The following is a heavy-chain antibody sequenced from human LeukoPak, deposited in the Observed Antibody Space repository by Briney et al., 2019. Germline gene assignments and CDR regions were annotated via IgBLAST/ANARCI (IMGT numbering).Heavy chain of an antibody. CDR3: ARHQATQYYYDISGYPLDY. CDR1: GFIFNTYG. V-gene: IGHV3-30*03. CDR2: TSYDGSNK. Sequence: PGGSLRLSCAASGFIFNTYGMHWVRQAPGRGLEWVSVTSYDGSNKYYADSVKGRFTISRDNSKNTLYLQMNSLRGEDTAVYYCARHQATQYYYDISGYPLDYWGQGTLVTVSS. D-gene: IGHD3-22*01. J-gene: IGHJ4*02.